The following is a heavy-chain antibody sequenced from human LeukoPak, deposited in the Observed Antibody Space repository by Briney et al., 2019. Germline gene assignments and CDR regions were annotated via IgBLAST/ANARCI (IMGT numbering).Heavy chain of an antibody. CDR3: ARGLTYLEVPAAIAFFDY. D-gene: IGHD2-2*02. J-gene: IGHJ4*02. V-gene: IGHV4-34*01. Sequence: SETLSLTCAVYGGSFSGYYWSWIRQPPGKGLEWIGEINHSGSTNYNPSLKSRVTISVDTSKNQFSLKLSSVTAADTAVYCCARGLTYLEVPAAIAFFDYWGQGTLVTVSS. CDR1: GGSFSGYY. CDR2: INHSGST.